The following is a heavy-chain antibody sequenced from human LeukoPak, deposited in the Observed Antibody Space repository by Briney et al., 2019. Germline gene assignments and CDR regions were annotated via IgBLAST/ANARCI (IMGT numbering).Heavy chain of an antibody. CDR1: VDSLTGYY. CDR2: INANSGGT. CDR3: ARVDSIFYDSSGYSAAEYFQH. V-gene: IGHV1-2*02. J-gene: IGHJ1*01. D-gene: IGHD3-22*01. Sequence: EASVKDSCKASVDSLTGYYMHWVRQALGQGLDWMGWINANSGGTNNAQKFQGRVTLTRDTSISTAYMELSRLRSDDTAVYYCARVDSIFYDSSGYSAAEYFQHWGQGTLVSVSS.